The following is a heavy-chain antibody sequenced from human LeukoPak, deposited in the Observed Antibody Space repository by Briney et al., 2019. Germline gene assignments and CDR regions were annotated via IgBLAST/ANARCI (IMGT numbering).Heavy chain of an antibody. V-gene: IGHV3-30*02. CDR2: IQYNGRTT. CDR3: ARVFSSGPPTYAFDI. CDR1: GFVFSSYG. J-gene: IGHJ3*02. Sequence: GGSLRLSCVASGFVFSSYGMHWVRQGPGKGLEWVAYIQYNGRTTHYADSVKGRFIISRDNSKNSLSLQMNSLRAEDTAVYYCARVFSSGPPTYAFDIWGQGTMVTVSS. D-gene: IGHD6-19*01.